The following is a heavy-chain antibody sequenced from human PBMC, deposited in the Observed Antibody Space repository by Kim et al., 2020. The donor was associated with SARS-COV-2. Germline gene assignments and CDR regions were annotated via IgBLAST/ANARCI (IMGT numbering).Heavy chain of an antibody. CDR3: ARDGPQDYDYGDQILDYWYFDL. CDR2: IYYSGST. D-gene: IGHD4-17*01. V-gene: IGHV4-59*13. Sequence: SETLSLTCTVSGGSISSYYWSWIRQPPGKGLEWIGYIYYSGSTNYNPSLKSRVTISVDTSKNQFSLKLSSVTAADTAVYYCARDGPQDYDYGDQILDYWYFDLWGRGTLVTVSS. J-gene: IGHJ2*01. CDR1: GGSISSYY.